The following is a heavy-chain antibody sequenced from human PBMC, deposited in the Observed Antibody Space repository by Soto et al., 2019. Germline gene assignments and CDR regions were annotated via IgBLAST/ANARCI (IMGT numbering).Heavy chain of an antibody. CDR1: GYTFTSYG. CDR3: VRDGVDIVLMVYAGEFDY. CDR2: ISAYDGNT. Sequence: ASVKVSCKASGYTFTSYGISWVRQAPGQGLEWMGWISAYDGNTNYAQKLQGRVTMTTDTSTSTAYMELRSLRSDDTDVYYCVRDGVDIVLMVYAGEFDYCCKGPLVTLS. V-gene: IGHV1-18*04. D-gene: IGHD2-8*01. J-gene: IGHJ4*02.